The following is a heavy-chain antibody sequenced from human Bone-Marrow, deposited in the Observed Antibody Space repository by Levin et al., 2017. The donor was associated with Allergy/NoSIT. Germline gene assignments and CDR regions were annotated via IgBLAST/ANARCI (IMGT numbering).Heavy chain of an antibody. V-gene: IGHV3-33*01. Sequence: PGGSLRLSCVTSGFTFSSHAMHWVRQVPGKGLEWVAVIWYDGSEKYYAESLKGRFTISRDNSNNTVYLQMNSLRAEDTALYYCAREAKYGSGSYYFDYWGQGTPVTVSS. CDR1: GFTFSSHA. D-gene: IGHD3-10*01. CDR3: AREAKYGSGSYYFDY. J-gene: IGHJ4*02. CDR2: IWYDGSEK.